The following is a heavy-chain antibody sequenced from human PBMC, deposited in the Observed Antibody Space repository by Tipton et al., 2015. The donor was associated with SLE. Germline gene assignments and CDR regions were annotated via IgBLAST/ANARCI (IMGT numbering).Heavy chain of an antibody. Sequence: TLSLICTVSNGSISSYYWSWIRQPPGKGLEWLGYISYGSTNYNPSLKSRVTMSIDTSKNQFSLKLRSVTAADTAVYYCARHRMMDSSSWAYYFDYWGQGTLVTVSS. CDR1: NGSISSYY. D-gene: IGHD6-13*01. CDR2: ISYGST. CDR3: ARHRMMDSSSWAYYFDY. V-gene: IGHV4-59*08. J-gene: IGHJ4*02.